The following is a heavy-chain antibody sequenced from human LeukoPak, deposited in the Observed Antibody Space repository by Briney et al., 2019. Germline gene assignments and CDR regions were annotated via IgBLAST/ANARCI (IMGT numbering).Heavy chain of an antibody. J-gene: IGHJ6*03. CDR2: TYYRSKWYN. CDR1: GDSVSSNSAA. D-gene: IGHD6-13*01. CDR3: ARGPTAAERYYYYYYMDV. Sequence: SQTLSLTCAISGDSVSSNSAAWNWIRQSPSRGLEWLGRTYYRSKWYNDYAVSVKSRITINPDTSKNQFSLQLNSVTPEDTAVYYCARGPTAAERYYYYYYMDVWGKGTTVTVSS. V-gene: IGHV6-1*01.